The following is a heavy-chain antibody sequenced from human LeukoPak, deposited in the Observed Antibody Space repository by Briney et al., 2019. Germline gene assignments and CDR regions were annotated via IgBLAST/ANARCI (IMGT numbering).Heavy chain of an antibody. CDR1: GGSISSYY. CDR2: IYYSGST. V-gene: IGHV4-59*01. J-gene: IGHJ4*02. CDR3: ARGGIYYDILTGYYFDY. D-gene: IGHD3-9*01. Sequence: SETLSLTCTVSGGSISSYYWSWIRQPPGKGLEWIGYIYYSGSTNNNPSLKSRVTISVDTSKNQFSLKLSSVTAADTAVYYCARGGIYYDILTGYYFDYWGQGTLVTVSS.